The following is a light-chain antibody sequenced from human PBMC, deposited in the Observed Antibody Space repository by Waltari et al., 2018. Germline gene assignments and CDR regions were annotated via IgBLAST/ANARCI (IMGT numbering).Light chain of an antibody. CDR1: SSNIGSNY. V-gene: IGLV1-47*02. J-gene: IGLJ2*01. CDR2: SNN. CDR3: AAWDDSLSCVV. Sequence: QSVLTQPPSASGTPGQRVTISCSGSSSNIGSNYVYWYQQLPGTAPKLLIYSNNQRPSGVPDRFSGAKSATSASLAISGLRSEDEADYYCAAWDDSLSCVVFGGGTKLTVL.